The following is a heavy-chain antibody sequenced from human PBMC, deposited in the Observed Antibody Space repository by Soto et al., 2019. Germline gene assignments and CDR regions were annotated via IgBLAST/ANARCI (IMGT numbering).Heavy chain of an antibody. J-gene: IGHJ3*02. Sequence: GGSLRLSCAASGFTFSSYGMHWVRQAPGKGLEWVAVISYDGSNKYYADSVKGRFTISRDNSKNTLYLQMNSLRAEDTAVYYCAKSDYDSVYDAFDIWGQGTMVTVS. CDR3: AKSDYDSVYDAFDI. D-gene: IGHD3-22*01. CDR1: GFTFSSYG. V-gene: IGHV3-30*18. CDR2: ISYDGSNK.